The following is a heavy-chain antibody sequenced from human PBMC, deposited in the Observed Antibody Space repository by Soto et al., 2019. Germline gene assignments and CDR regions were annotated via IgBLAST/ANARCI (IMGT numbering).Heavy chain of an antibody. Sequence: ASVKVSCKASGYTFTSYDINWVRQATGQGLEWMGWMNPNSGNTGYAQKFQGRVTMNRNTSISTAYMELSSLRSEDPAVYFCARGGLSGGLLWFGELYDIWGQGTMVTVSS. CDR2: MNPNSGNT. CDR3: ARGGLSGGLLWFGELYDI. CDR1: GYTFTSYD. J-gene: IGHJ3*02. V-gene: IGHV1-8*01. D-gene: IGHD3-10*01.